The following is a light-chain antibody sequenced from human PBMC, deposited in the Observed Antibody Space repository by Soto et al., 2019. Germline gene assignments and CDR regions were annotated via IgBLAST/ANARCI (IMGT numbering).Light chain of an antibody. V-gene: IGKV1-13*02. CDR1: QGISSA. J-gene: IGKJ5*01. Sequence: AIPLTQSPSSLSASVGDRVTITCRASQGISSALAWYQQKPGKAPKLLIYDASSLGSGVPSRFSGSGSGTDFTLTISSLQPGDFATYYCQQFNSYPITFGQGTRLEIK. CDR3: QQFNSYPIT. CDR2: DAS.